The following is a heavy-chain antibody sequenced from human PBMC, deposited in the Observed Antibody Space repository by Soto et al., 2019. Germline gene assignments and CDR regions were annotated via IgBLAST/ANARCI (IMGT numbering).Heavy chain of an antibody. D-gene: IGHD3-10*01. J-gene: IGHJ6*02. V-gene: IGHV3-7*01. CDR2: IKQDGSGK. CDR3: ARDPMIRSVHYGMDV. Sequence: GGSLRLSCAASGFTFSSYWMSWVRQAPGKGLEWVANIKQDGSGKYYVDSVKGRFTISRDNAKNSLYPQMNSLRAEDTAVYYCARDPMIRSVHYGMDVWGQGTTVTVSS. CDR1: GFTFSSYW.